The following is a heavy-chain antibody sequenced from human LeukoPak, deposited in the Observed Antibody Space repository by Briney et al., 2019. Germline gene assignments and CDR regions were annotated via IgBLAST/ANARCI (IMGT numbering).Heavy chain of an antibody. D-gene: IGHD7-27*01. J-gene: IGHJ6*03. V-gene: IGHV4-39*02. CDR2: IHYTGST. CDR3: ARDGEGTGDRYYYYMDV. Sequence: SETLSLTCTVSGGSISSTNYYWGWIRQPPGKGLEWIGYIHYTGSTYYNPSLKSRVAISVDTSKNQFSLKLSSVTAADTAVYYCARDGEGTGDRYYYYMDVWGKGTTVTISS. CDR1: GGSISSTNYY.